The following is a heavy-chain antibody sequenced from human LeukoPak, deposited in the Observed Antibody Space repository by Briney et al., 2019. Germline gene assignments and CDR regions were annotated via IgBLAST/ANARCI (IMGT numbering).Heavy chain of an antibody. D-gene: IGHD1-14*01. CDR2: IKEDGSEE. J-gene: IGHJ4*02. V-gene: IGHV3-7*01. CDR1: GFSFSTYW. CDR3: GKDSFETDIDY. Sequence: GGSLRLSCVASGFSFSTYWMSWVRQAPGKGLEWVAHIKEDGSEEYYVDSLKGRFTISRDNVRNSLYLQINSLRVEDTAVYYCGKDSFETDIDYWGQGTLVTVSS.